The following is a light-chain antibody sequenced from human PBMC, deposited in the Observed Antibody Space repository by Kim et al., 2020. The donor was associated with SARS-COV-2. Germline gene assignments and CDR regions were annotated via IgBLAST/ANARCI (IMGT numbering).Light chain of an antibody. V-gene: IGLV2-14*03. J-gene: IGLJ3*02. CDR1: NSDVGDYNF. Sequence: QSALTQPASVSGSPGQSITISCTGTNSDVGDYNFVSWYQQYPGRAPKVMIYDVSRRPSGVSNRFSGSKSGNTASLIISELQAEDEADYYCSSYTSRYTWVFGGGTQLTVL. CDR2: DVS. CDR3: SSYTSRYTWV.